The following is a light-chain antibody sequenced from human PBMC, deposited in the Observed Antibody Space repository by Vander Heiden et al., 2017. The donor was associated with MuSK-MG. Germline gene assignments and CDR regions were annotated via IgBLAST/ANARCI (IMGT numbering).Light chain of an antibody. CDR1: QSISSY. CDR3: QQRQSTPPVYT. J-gene: IGKJ2*01. V-gene: IGKV1-39*01. Sequence: DSQMTQSPSSLSASVGDRVTITCRASQSISSYLNWYQQKPGNAPKLLIYAASSLQSGVPCRFSGSRYGTDFTITISSPQPKDFATYYSQQRQSTPPVYTFGQGTKLEIK. CDR2: AAS.